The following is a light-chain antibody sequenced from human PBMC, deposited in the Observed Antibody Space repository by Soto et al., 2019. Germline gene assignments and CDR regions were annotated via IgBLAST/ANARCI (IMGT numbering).Light chain of an antibody. CDR3: CSYAGSLV. V-gene: IGLV2-23*01. CDR2: EGS. J-gene: IGLJ2*01. CDR1: SSDVGSYNL. Sequence: QSALTQPASVSGSPGQSITISCTGTSSDVGSYNLVSWHQQHPGKAPKLIIYEGSKRPSGVSNRFSGSKSGNTASLTLSGLQAEDEADYYCCSYAGSLVFGGGTKLTVL.